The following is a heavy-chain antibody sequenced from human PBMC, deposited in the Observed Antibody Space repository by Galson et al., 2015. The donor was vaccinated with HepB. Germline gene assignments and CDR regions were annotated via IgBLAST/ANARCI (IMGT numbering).Heavy chain of an antibody. V-gene: IGHV3-30*04. CDR2: ILYDGSNK. J-gene: IGHJ4*02. Sequence: SLRLSCAASGFTFSSYGMHWVRQAPGKGLEWVAGILYDGSNKQYADSVKGRLTISSDNSKNTLYLQMNSLRGEDTAVYYCARTRSRGIIGHSYYFDYWGQGTLVTVFS. D-gene: IGHD3-10*01. CDR1: GFTFSSYG. CDR3: ARTRSRGIIGHSYYFDY.